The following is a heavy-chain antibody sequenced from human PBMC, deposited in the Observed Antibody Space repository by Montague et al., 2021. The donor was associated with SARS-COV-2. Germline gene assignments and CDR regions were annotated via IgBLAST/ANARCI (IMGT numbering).Heavy chain of an antibody. J-gene: IGHJ4*02. CDR3: TRARSKAIDY. CDR2: IFHDGTS. Sequence: SETLSLTCAVSGESMTRSWCPWVRQPPGQRLQWIGEIFHDGTSRSNYXPALKSRVTISIDTSKNQFFLRLSSVTAADTALYFCTRARSKAIDYWGQGALVTVSS. V-gene: IGHV4-4*02. CDR1: GESMTRSW. D-gene: IGHD2/OR15-2a*01.